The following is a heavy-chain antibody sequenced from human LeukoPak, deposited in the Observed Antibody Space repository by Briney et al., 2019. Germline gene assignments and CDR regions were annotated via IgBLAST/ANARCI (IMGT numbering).Heavy chain of an antibody. Sequence: SETLSLTCTVSGGPISSYYWSWIRQPPGKGLEWIGYIYYSGSTNYNPSLKSRVTISVDTSKNQFSLKLSSVTAADTAVYYCARDRGSSGWVDYWGQGTLVTVSS. V-gene: IGHV4-59*12. CDR3: ARDRGSSGWVDY. CDR2: IYYSGST. D-gene: IGHD6-25*01. J-gene: IGHJ4*02. CDR1: GGPISSYY.